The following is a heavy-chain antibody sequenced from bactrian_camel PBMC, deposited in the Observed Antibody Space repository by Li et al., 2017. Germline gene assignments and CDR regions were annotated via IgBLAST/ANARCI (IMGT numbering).Heavy chain of an antibody. D-gene: IGHD2*01. CDR2: VSGGGST. Sequence: HVQLVESGGGSVQAGGSLRLSCAASGANGCRYDMSWFRQAPGKEREGLAAVSGGGSTWSDDSVAGRFTISQDKVKNTVYLQMNKLKPEDTAMCYCAADTTHYSGGYCSHAFLFDFSYWGQGTQVTVS. CDR1: GANGCRYD. J-gene: IGHJ6*01. V-gene: IGHV3S53*01. CDR3: AADTTHYSGGYCSHAFLFDFSY.